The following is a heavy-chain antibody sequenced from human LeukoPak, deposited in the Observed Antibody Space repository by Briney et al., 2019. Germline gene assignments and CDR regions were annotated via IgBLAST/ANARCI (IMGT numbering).Heavy chain of an antibody. CDR3: ARALAVTGRGPRDFDF. CDR2: ISTYNGHT. Sequence: ASVKVSCKASGYTFTSYGISWVRQAPGQGLEWMGWISTYNGHTNSAQKFQGRVTMTTDTSTSTAYMEQRSLRSDDTAVYYCARALAVTGRGPRDFDFWGQGTLVTVSS. D-gene: IGHD6-19*01. J-gene: IGHJ4*02. CDR1: GYTFTSYG. V-gene: IGHV1-18*01.